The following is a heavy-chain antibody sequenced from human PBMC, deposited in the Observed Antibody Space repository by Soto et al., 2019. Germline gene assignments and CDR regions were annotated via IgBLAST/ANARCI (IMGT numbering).Heavy chain of an antibody. V-gene: IGHV3-30-3*01. CDR1: GFTFSSYA. J-gene: IGHJ3*02. D-gene: IGHD6-19*01. CDR3: ASSIAVAHDAFDI. Sequence: PGGSLRLSCAASGFTFSSYAMHWVRQAPGKGLEWVAVISHDGSNKYYADPVKGRITISRDNSKNTLYLQMNSLRAEDTAVHYCASSIAVAHDAFDIWGQGTMVTVSS. CDR2: ISHDGSNK.